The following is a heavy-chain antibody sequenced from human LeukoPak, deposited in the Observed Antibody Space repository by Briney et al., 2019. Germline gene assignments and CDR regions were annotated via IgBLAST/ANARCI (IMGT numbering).Heavy chain of an antibody. CDR2: IIPIFGTA. V-gene: IGHV1-69*13. Sequence: GASVKVSCKTSGGTFSSFTISWMGQAPGQGLEWMGGIIPIFGTANYAQKFQGRVTVTADESTSTAYMELSSLRSEDTAVYYCARGYTQAATYFDYWGQGTLVTVSS. CDR3: ARGYTQAATYFDY. D-gene: IGHD2-15*01. J-gene: IGHJ4*02. CDR1: GGTFSSFT.